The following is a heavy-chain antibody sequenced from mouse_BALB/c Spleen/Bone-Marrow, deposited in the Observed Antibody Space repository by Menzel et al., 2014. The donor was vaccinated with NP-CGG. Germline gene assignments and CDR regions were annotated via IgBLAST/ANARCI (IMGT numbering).Heavy chain of an antibody. CDR1: GYTFTRYT. D-gene: IGHD1-1*01. J-gene: IGHJ4*01. CDR3: TIRYYAMDY. V-gene: IGHV1-4*01. Sequence: VQLQQSGAELARPGASVKMSCRASGYTFTRYTMHWEKQRPGQGLEWIGYIIPSSGYTNYNQKFKDKATLTADKSSSTAYMQLSSLTSEDSAVYNCTIRYYAMDYWGQGTSVTVSS. CDR2: IIPSSGYT.